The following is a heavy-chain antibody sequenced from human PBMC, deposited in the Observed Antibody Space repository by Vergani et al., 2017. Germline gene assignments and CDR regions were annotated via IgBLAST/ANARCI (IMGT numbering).Heavy chain of an antibody. Sequence: EVQLVESGGGLVQPGGSLRLSCAASGSTVSGNYMTWVRHAPGKGLGWGSHIYSGDETYYADSVKGRVTISRDTSKNTLHLQINNLRVEDTAVYYCARGNYYGSGTYVDPWGQGTLVTVSS. J-gene: IGHJ5*02. D-gene: IGHD3-10*01. CDR2: IYSGDET. V-gene: IGHV3-66*02. CDR1: GSTVSGNY. CDR3: ARGNYYGSGTYVDP.